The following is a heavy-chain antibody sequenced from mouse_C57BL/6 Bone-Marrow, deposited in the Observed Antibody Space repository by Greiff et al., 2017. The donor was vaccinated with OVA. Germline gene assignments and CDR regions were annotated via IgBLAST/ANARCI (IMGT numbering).Heavy chain of an antibody. CDR2: INPGSGGT. CDR1: GYAFTNYL. J-gene: IGHJ1*03. D-gene: IGHD1-1*01. V-gene: IGHV1-54*01. Sequence: QVQLQQSGAELVRPGTSVKVSCKASGYAFTNYLIEWVKQRPGQGLEWIGVINPGSGGTNYNEKFKGKATLTADKSSSTAYMQLSSLTSEDSAVYFCARDTTVVATSYWYFDVWGTGTTVTVSS. CDR3: ARDTTVVATSYWYFDV.